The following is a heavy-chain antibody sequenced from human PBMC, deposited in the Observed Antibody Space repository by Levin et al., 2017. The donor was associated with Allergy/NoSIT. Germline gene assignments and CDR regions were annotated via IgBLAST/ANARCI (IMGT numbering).Heavy chain of an antibody. Sequence: GGSLRLSCAASGFSYSSYAMSWVRQAPGKGLEWVSGINGNGDNTYYADSVKGRFTISRDNSKNTLYLQMNSLRAEDTAVYYCAKSGYRTGPYWGQGTLVTVSS. CDR3: AKSGYRTGPY. CDR2: INGNGDNT. V-gene: IGHV3-23*01. J-gene: IGHJ4*02. D-gene: IGHD6-19*01. CDR1: GFSYSSYA.